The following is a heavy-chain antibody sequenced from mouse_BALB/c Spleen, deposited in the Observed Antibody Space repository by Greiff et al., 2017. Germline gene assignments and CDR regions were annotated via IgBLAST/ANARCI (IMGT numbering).Heavy chain of an antibody. J-gene: IGHJ2*01. D-gene: IGHD2-4*01. Sequence: EVQGVESGGGLVQPGGSRKLSCAASGFTFSSYAMSWVRQTPEKRLEWVASISSGGSTYYPDSVKGRFTISRDNARNILYLQMSSLRSEDTAMYYCARGDYDYGEGYWGQGTTLTVSS. V-gene: IGHV5-6-5*01. CDR3: ARGDYDYGEGY. CDR2: ISSGGST. CDR1: GFTFSSYA.